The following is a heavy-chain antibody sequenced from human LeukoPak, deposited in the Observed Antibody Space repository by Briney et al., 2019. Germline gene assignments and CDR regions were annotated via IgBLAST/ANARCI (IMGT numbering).Heavy chain of an antibody. Sequence: GGSLGLSCAASGFTFSSYSMNWVRQVPGKGLEWVSSIAATSGSTFYADSVKGRFTISRDNSKNTLYLQMNSLRAEDTALYYCAKAAYGDYVNWFDPWGQGTLVIVAS. CDR1: GFTFSSYS. CDR3: AKAAYGDYVNWFDP. J-gene: IGHJ5*02. CDR2: IAATSGST. D-gene: IGHD4-17*01. V-gene: IGHV3-23*01.